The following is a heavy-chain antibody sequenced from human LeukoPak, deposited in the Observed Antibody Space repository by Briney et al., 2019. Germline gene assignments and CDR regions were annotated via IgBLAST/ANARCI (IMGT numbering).Heavy chain of an antibody. CDR1: GFTFSSYS. CDR2: ISSSSSTI. Sequence: GGSLRLSCAASGFTFSSYSMNWVRRAPGKGLEWVSYISSSSSTIYYADSVKGRFTISRDNAKNSLYLQMNSLRAEDTAVYYCARGTLPAAISGFLAGFRFDPWGQGTLVTVSS. D-gene: IGHD2-2*01. J-gene: IGHJ5*02. CDR3: ARGTLPAAISGFLAGFRFDP. V-gene: IGHV3-48*01.